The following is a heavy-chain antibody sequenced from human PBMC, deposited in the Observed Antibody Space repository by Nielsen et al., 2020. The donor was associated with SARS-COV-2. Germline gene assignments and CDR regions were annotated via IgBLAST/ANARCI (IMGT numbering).Heavy chain of an antibody. CDR3: AKYKSATYSSPWL. CDR1: GGSISSSDSY. Sequence: SETLSLTCTVSGGSISSSDSYWTWIRQLPVKGLEWMGYIGNGGRTSYNPSLRTRLTISVDTSRNQFSLKLTSVTAADTALYYCAKYKSATYSSPWLWGQGTLVTVSS. J-gene: IGHJ4*02. CDR2: IGNGGRT. V-gene: IGHV4-31*03. D-gene: IGHD6-19*01.